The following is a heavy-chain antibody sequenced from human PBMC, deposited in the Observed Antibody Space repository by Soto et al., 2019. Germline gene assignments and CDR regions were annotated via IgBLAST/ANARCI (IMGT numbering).Heavy chain of an antibody. J-gene: IGHJ4*02. CDR2: INHSGST. Sequence: SETLSLTCAFYVGSFSGYYWSWIRQPPGKGLEWIGEINHSGSTNYNPSLKSRVTISVDTSKNKFSLKLSSVTAADTAVYYCASTDYDSSGYFLWGQGTLVTVSS. CDR3: ASTDYDSSGYFL. V-gene: IGHV4-34*01. D-gene: IGHD3-22*01. CDR1: VGSFSGYY.